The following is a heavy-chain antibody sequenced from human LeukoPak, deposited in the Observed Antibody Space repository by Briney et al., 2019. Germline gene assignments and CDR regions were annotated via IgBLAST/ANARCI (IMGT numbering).Heavy chain of an antibody. Sequence: SVKVSCKPSGGTFNNYANSWVRQAPGQGLEGMVGIIPIFGTANYAQQFQGRVTITADESTSTAYMELSSLRSEDTAVYYCSRELGPNWFDPWGQGTLVTVSS. CDR1: GGTFNNYA. CDR3: SRELGPNWFDP. D-gene: IGHD1-26*01. J-gene: IGHJ5*02. V-gene: IGHV1-69*13. CDR2: IIPIFGTA.